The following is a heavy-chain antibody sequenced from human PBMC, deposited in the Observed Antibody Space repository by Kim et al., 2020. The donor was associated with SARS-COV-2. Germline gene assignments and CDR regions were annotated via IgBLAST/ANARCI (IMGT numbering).Heavy chain of an antibody. D-gene: IGHD1-1*01. CDR2: VNHSGST. CDR3: ASFTGTHFDY. J-gene: IGHJ4*02. CDR1: GGSFSGYY. V-gene: IGHV4-34*01. Sequence: SETLSLTCAVSGGSFSGYYWSWVRQPPGQGLEWIGEVNHSGSTSYNPSLTSLLTISMDTSKNQFSLKLRSMTAADTAMYSCASFTGTHFDYWGRGSLVTV.